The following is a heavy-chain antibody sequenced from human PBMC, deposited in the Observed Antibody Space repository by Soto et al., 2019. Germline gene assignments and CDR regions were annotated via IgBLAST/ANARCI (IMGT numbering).Heavy chain of an antibody. CDR3: ARNLYYYDTSGYHP. CDR2: ISTSSSYI. J-gene: IGHJ5*02. V-gene: IGHV3-21*01. D-gene: IGHD3-22*01. Sequence: PGGSLRLSCAASGFTFSSYSMNWGRQAPGKGLEWVSSISTSSSYIYYADSVKGRFTISRDNAKNSLYLQMNSLRAEDTAVYYCARNLYYYDTSGYHPWGQGTLVTVSS. CDR1: GFTFSSYS.